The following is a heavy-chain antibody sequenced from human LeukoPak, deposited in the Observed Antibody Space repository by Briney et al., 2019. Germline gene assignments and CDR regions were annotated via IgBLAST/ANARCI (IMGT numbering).Heavy chain of an antibody. J-gene: IGHJ3*02. CDR2: ISYAGSNK. CDR3: AIAGIAVAGNDAFDI. CDR1: GFTFSSYG. Sequence: GRSLRLSCAVSGFTFSSYGMHCVRQAPGKGLEWVAVISYAGSNKYYADSVKGRFAISRDNSKNTLYLQMNSLRAEDTAVYYCAIAGIAVAGNDAFDIWGQGTMVTVSS. V-gene: IGHV3-30*03. D-gene: IGHD6-19*01.